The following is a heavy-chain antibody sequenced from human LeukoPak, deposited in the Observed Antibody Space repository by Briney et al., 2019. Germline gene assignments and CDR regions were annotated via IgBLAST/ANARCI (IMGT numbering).Heavy chain of an antibody. CDR2: ISAYNGNT. D-gene: IGHD5-12*01. V-gene: IGHV1-18*01. Sequence: GSVKASCKASGYTFTSYDINWVRQAPGQGLEWMGWISAYNGNTNYAQKLQGRVTMTTDTSTSTAYMELRSLRSDDTAVYYCAREISGYDLLNWFDPWGQGTLVTVSS. CDR3: AREISGYDLLNWFDP. CDR1: GYTFTSYD. J-gene: IGHJ5*02.